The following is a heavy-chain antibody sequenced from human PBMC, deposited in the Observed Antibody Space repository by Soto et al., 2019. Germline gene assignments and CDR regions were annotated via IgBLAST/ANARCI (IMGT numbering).Heavy chain of an antibody. CDR1: GFTVSSYA. J-gene: IGHJ6*02. CDR3: ARDIWWLEPYYGMDV. V-gene: IGHV3-30-3*01. CDR2: ISYDGSSK. D-gene: IGHD6-19*01. Sequence: GGSLRLSCAASGFTVSSYALHWVRQAPGKGLEWVALISYDGSSKYYADSVKGRFTISRDNSKNTLYLQMNSLRAEDTAVYYCARDIWWLEPYYGMDVWGQGTTVTVSS.